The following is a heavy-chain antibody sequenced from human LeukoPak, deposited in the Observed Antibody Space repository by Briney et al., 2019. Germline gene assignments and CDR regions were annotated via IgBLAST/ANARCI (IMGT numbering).Heavy chain of an antibody. Sequence: KSSQTLSLTCTVSGGSISSGSYYWSWIRQPAGKGLEWIGCIYTSGSTNYNPSLKSRVTISVDTSRNQFSLKLSSVTAADTAVYYCAREVHGDIDYWGQGTLVTVSS. J-gene: IGHJ4*02. D-gene: IGHD4-17*01. CDR2: IYTSGST. CDR1: GGSISSGSYY. V-gene: IGHV4-61*02. CDR3: AREVHGDIDY.